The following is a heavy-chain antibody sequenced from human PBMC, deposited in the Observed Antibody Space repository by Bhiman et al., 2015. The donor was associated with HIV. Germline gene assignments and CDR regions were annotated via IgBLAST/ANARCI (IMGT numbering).Heavy chain of an antibody. CDR1: GFDFSTSW. CDR3: ARDVAPRATDY. Sequence: EVQLVESGGGLVQPGGSLRLSCAASGFDFSTSWMSWVRQAPGKGLEWVANIKQDGSEKKYANSVKGRFTISRDNAKNSVFLQMNSLRAEDTAVYYCARDVAPRATDYWGQGTLVTVSS. D-gene: IGHD6-6*01. CDR2: IKQDGSEK. V-gene: IGHV3-7*05. J-gene: IGHJ4*02.